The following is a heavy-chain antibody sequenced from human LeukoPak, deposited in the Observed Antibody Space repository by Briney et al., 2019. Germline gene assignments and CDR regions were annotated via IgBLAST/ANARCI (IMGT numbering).Heavy chain of an antibody. D-gene: IGHD3-10*01. CDR1: GGSFSGYY. CDR3: AKSNGYGLVDI. J-gene: IGHJ3*02. CDR2: INHSGST. Sequence: KPSETLSLTCAVYGGSFSGYYWSWIRQPPGNGLEWIGEINHSGSTNYNPSLKSRVTISVDTSRNQFSLKLNSVTAADTAVYYCAKSNGYGLVDIWGQGTMVTVSS. V-gene: IGHV4-34*01.